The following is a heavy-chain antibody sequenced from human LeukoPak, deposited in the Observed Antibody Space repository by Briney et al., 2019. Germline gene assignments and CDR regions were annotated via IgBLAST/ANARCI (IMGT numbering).Heavy chain of an antibody. CDR3: VKSPLWFGDY. CDR2: ISCGDSST. J-gene: IGHJ4*02. Sequence: GSLQLSCAASGFPFSNFAMSWVRQAPGKGLEWVSAISCGDSSTYYAGSVKGRFTISRDNSRNTLYLQMNSLRAEDTAVYYCVKSPLWFGDYWGQGTLVTVSS. CDR1: GFPFSNFA. V-gene: IGHV3-23*01. D-gene: IGHD3-10*01.